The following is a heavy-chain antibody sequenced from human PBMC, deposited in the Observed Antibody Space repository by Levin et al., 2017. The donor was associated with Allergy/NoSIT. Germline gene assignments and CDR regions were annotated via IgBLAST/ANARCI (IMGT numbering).Heavy chain of an antibody. CDR1: GFTFDDYA. D-gene: IGHD3-9*01. CDR2: ISWNSGSI. V-gene: IGHV3-9*01. Sequence: GGSLRLSCAASGFTFDDYAMHWVRQAPGKGLEWVSGISWNSGSIGYADSVKGRFTISRDNAKNSLYLQMNSLRAEDTALYYCAKDPHYDMGGKDVWGQGTTVTVSS. CDR3: AKDPHYDMGGKDV. J-gene: IGHJ6*02.